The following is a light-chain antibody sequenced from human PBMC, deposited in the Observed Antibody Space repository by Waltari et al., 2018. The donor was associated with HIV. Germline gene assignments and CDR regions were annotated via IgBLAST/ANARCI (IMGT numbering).Light chain of an antibody. J-gene: IGLJ1*01. CDR2: SDN. Sequence: QSVLTQPPSASGTPGQRVTISCSGSTSNVGSNFVSWYQQLPGTAPKLLLYSDNRRPAGVPNRFSGSKTGASASLAISGLRSEDEADYYCATWDGSLGGSYVFGAGTKVTVL. CDR1: TSNVGSNF. V-gene: IGLV1-47*01. CDR3: ATWDGSLGGSYV.